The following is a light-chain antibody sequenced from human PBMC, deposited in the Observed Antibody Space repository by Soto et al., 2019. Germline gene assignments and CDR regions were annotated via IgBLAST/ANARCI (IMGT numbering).Light chain of an antibody. CDR2: DAS. CDR3: QQRNNWPPYT. V-gene: IGKV3-11*01. CDR1: QSVSSY. J-gene: IGKJ2*01. Sequence: EIVLTQSPDTLSLSPGERATLSCRASQSVSSYLAWYQQKPGQAPRLLIYDASNRATGIPARFSGSGSGTAYTLNISSLEPEDFAVYYCQQRNNWPPYTFGQGTKLELK.